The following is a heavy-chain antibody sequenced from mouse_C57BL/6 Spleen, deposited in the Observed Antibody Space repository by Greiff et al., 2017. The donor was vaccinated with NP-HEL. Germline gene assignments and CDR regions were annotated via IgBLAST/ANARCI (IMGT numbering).Heavy chain of an antibody. CDR3: ARRGNYYGSSLYYFDY. D-gene: IGHD1-1*01. CDR1: GYTFTDYY. V-gene: IGHV1-26*01. CDR2: INPNNGGT. J-gene: IGHJ2*01. Sequence: VQLQQSGPELVKPGASVKISCKASGYTFTDYYMNWVKQSHGKSLEWIGDINPNNGGTSYNQKFKGKATLTVDKSSSTAYMELRSLTSEDSAVYYCARRGNYYGSSLYYFDYWGQGTTLTVSS.